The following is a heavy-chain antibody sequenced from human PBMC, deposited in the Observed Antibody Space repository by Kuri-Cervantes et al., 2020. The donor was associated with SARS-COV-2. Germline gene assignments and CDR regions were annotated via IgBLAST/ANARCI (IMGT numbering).Heavy chain of an antibody. D-gene: IGHD6-13*01. J-gene: IGHJ4*02. CDR3: ARAPQYSSRFDY. CDR1: GGSISSGDYY. CDR2: IYYSGST. V-gene: IGHV4-39*01. Sequence: GSLRLSCTVSGGSISSGDYYWSWIRQPPGKGLEWIGSIYYSGSTYYNPSLKSRVTISVDTSKNQFSLKLSSVTAADTAVYYCARAPQYSSRFDYWGQGTLVTVSS.